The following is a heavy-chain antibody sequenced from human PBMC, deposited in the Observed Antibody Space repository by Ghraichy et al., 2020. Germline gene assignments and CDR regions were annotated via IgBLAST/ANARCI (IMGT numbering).Heavy chain of an antibody. CDR3: AGVVPASLGNWFDP. CDR1: GGSFSGYY. Sequence: SETLSLTCAVYGGSFSGYYWSWIRQPPGKGLEWIGEINHSGSTNYNPSLKSRVTISVDTSKNQFSLKLSSVTAADTAVYYCAGVVPASLGNWFDPWGQGTLVTVSS. V-gene: IGHV4-34*01. CDR2: INHSGST. D-gene: IGHD2-2*01. J-gene: IGHJ5*02.